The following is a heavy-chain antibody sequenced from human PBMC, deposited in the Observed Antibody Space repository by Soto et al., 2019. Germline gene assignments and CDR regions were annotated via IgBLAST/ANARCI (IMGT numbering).Heavy chain of an antibody. Sequence: GASVKVSCKASGYTFTSYGISWVRQAPGQGLEWMGWISAYNGNTNYAQKLQGRVTMTTDTSTSTAYMELRSLRSDDTAVYYCARGTYSSGPPIWFDPWGQGTLVTVSS. V-gene: IGHV1-18*01. CDR1: GYTFTSYG. J-gene: IGHJ5*02. CDR2: ISAYNGNT. CDR3: ARGTYSSGPPIWFDP. D-gene: IGHD6-19*01.